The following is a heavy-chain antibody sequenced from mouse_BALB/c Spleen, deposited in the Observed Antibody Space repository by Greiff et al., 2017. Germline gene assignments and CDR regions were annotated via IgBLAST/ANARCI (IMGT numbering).Heavy chain of an antibody. CDR1: GYSITSDYA. Sequence: ESGPGLVKPSQSLSLTCTVTGYSITSDYAWNWIRQFPGNKLEWMGYISYSGSTSYNPSLKSRISITRDTSKNQFFLQLNSVTTEDTATYYCARGDYYGRGYAMDYWGQGTSVTVSS. J-gene: IGHJ4*01. CDR3: ARGDYYGRGYAMDY. CDR2: ISYSGST. V-gene: IGHV3-2*02. D-gene: IGHD1-1*01.